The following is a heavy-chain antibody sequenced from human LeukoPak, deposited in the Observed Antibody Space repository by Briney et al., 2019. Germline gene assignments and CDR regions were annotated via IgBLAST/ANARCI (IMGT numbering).Heavy chain of an antibody. D-gene: IGHD6-13*01. CDR2: IYPGDPDT. Sequence: GESLKISGKGSGYSFTNYWIGWVRQMPGKGLEWMGIIYPGDPDTRYSPSFQGQVTISADKSINTAYLQWSSLKASDTAIYYCGRHMQSSSWYPADYWGQGTQVTVSS. V-gene: IGHV5-51*01. J-gene: IGHJ4*02. CDR1: GYSFTNYW. CDR3: GRHMQSSSWYPADY.